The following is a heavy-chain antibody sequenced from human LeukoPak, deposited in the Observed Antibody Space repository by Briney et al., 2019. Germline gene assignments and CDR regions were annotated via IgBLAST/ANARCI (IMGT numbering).Heavy chain of an antibody. Sequence: SVRVSCKASGGTFSRYAISWVRQAPGQGLEWVGGIIPIFGTANYAQKFQGRVTITADESTSTAYMELSSLRSEDTAVYYCARVAHDYSNYAGYMEVWGQGTTVTVSS. CDR1: GGTFSRYA. V-gene: IGHV1-69*13. D-gene: IGHD4-11*01. J-gene: IGHJ6*02. CDR2: IIPIFGTA. CDR3: ARVAHDYSNYAGYMEV.